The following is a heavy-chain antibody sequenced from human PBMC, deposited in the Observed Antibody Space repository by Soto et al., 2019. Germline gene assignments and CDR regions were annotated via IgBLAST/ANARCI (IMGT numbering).Heavy chain of an antibody. CDR3: ARNRPWHYYDSSGYYFAFDI. Sequence: QVQLQQWGAGLLKPSETLSLTCAVYGGSFSGYYWSWIRQPPGKGLEGIGEINHSGSTNYNPSLKSRVTVSVDTSKIQFSLKLSSVTAADTAVYYCARNRPWHYYDSSGYYFAFDIWGQGTMVTVSS. CDR2: INHSGST. CDR1: GGSFSGYY. D-gene: IGHD3-22*01. J-gene: IGHJ3*02. V-gene: IGHV4-34*01.